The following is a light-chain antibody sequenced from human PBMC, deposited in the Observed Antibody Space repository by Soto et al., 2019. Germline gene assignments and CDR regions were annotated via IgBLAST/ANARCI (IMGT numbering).Light chain of an antibody. CDR2: EVT. V-gene: IGLV2-14*01. Sequence: QSALTQPASVSGSPGQSITISCTGTSSDVGGYNYVSWYQQHPDKAPKLMIYEVTNRPSGVSNRFSGSKSGNTASLTISGLQAEDEADSYCSSYTSRSTLGVFGTGTKLTVL. CDR3: SSYTSRSTLGV. CDR1: SSDVGGYNY. J-gene: IGLJ1*01.